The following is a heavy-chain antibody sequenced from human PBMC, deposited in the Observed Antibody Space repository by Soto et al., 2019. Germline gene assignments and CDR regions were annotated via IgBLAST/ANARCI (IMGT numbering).Heavy chain of an antibody. D-gene: IGHD4-17*01. CDR3: ARDPLYDYGDLSHVFDI. CDR1: GGSMSRGDYY. J-gene: IGHJ3*02. CDR2: IYHTGST. Sequence: SETLSLTCTVSGGSMSRGDYYWSWIRQPPGKGVEWLGFIYHTGSTYYSPSLKSRVAISVDTSKNQFSLKLSSVTAADTAVYYCARDPLYDYGDLSHVFDIWGHGTMVTVSS. V-gene: IGHV4-30-4*01.